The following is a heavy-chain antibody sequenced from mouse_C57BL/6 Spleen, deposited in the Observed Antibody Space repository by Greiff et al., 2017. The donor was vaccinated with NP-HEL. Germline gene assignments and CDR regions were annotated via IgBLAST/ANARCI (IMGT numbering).Heavy chain of an antibody. J-gene: IGHJ1*03. Sequence: DVKLQESGPGLVKPSQSLSLTCSVTGYSITSGYYWNWIRQFPGNKLEWMGYISYDGSNNYNPSLKNRISITRDTSKNQFFLKLNSVTTEDTATYYCARAHYDYDGYFDVWGTGTTVTVSS. CDR3: ARAHYDYDGYFDV. CDR2: ISYDGSN. CDR1: GYSITSGYY. D-gene: IGHD2-4*01. V-gene: IGHV3-6*01.